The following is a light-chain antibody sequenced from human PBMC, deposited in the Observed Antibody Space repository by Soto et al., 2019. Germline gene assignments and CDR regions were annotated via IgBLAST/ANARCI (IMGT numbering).Light chain of an antibody. V-gene: IGKV3-20*01. J-gene: IGKJ5*01. CDR2: GAS. CDR1: QSGTSSY. CDR3: QQYGKLPIT. Sequence: EIVLTQSPGTLSLSPGERATFSCRASQSGTSSYLTWYQQKPGQAPRLLIYGASTRAAGIPDRFSGSGSGTDFTLTISSLEPEDFAVYYCQQYGKLPITFGQGTRLEIK.